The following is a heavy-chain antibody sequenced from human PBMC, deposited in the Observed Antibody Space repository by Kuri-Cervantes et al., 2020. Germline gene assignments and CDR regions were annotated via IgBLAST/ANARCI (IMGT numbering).Heavy chain of an antibody. CDR3: NTSFPVGATTIAIDY. Sequence: AGSLSLSCTVTGFTYSRYTMSWVRPAPGKGLEWVSSLGNSHDYIHYADSVKGRFTISRDNAKNSLYLQMNSLKTEDTAVYYCNTSFPVGATTIAIDYWGQGTLVTVSS. CDR2: LGNSHDYI. J-gene: IGHJ4*02. V-gene: IGHV3-21*03. D-gene: IGHD1-26*01. CDR1: GFTYSRYT.